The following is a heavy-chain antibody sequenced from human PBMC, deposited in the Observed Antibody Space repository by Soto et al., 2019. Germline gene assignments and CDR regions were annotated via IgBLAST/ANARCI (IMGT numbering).Heavy chain of an antibody. CDR1: SGSISSSNW. Sequence: SETLSLTCAVSSGSISSSNWWSWVRQPPGKGLEWIGEIYHSGSTNYNPSLKSRVTISVDKSKNQFSLKLSSVTAADTAVYYCAILGRGVNHYYYYYMDVWGKGTTVTVSS. V-gene: IGHV4-4*02. D-gene: IGHD3-10*01. CDR2: IYHSGST. J-gene: IGHJ6*03. CDR3: AILGRGVNHYYYYYMDV.